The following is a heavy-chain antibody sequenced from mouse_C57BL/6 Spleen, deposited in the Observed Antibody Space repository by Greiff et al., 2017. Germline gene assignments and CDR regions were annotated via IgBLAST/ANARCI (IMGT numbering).Heavy chain of an antibody. D-gene: IGHD2-4*01. V-gene: IGHV1-55*01. CDR1: GYTFTSYW. Sequence: QVQLQQPGAELVKPGASVKMSCKASGYTFTSYWITWVKQRPGQGLEWIGDIYPGSGSTNYNEKFKSKATLTVDTSSSTAYMQLSSLTSEDSAVYYCARPYDYDVGLFAYWGQGTLVTVSA. J-gene: IGHJ3*01. CDR2: IYPGSGST. CDR3: ARPYDYDVGLFAY.